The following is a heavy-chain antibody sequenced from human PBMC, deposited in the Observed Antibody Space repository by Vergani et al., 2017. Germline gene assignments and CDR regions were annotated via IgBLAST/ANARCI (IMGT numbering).Heavy chain of an antibody. D-gene: IGHD5-24*01. CDR2: IKNTGDSS. Sequence: EVQLLQSEGAVVQPGGSLRLSCVASGFTFSSHAMSWVRQGPGQGLEWVSSIKNTGDSSHYADSVKGRFTKSRDNSKNTLYLQMNSLRVDDSAVYYCGRGSDNYNWGQGTLVTVSS. V-gene: IGHV3-23*01. J-gene: IGHJ4*02. CDR3: GRGSDNYN. CDR1: GFTFSSHA.